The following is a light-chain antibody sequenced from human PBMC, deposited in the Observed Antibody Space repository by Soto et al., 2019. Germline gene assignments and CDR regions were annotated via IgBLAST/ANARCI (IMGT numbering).Light chain of an antibody. J-gene: IGKJ3*01. CDR3: QPRRNWPLRFT. CDR1: QSVSSY. Sequence: EIVLTQSPATLSLSPGERATLSCRASQSVSSYLAWYQQKPGQATRLLIYDASNRSTGIPARFSGSGSGTDFTLTISSLEPEDFAVCYCQPRRNWPLRFTFGPGTTVHIK. CDR2: DAS. V-gene: IGKV3-11*01.